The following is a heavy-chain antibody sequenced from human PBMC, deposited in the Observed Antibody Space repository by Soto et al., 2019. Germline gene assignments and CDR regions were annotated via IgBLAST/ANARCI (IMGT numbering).Heavy chain of an antibody. CDR3: ARESNVYYYGSVY. CDR1: GGTFSSYT. CDR2: IIPILGIA. V-gene: IGHV1-69*04. Sequence: SVKVSCKASGGTFSSYTISWVRQAPGQGLEWMGRIIPILGIANYAQKFQGRVTITADKSTSTAYMELSSLRSEDTAVYYCARESNVYYYGSVYWGQGTLVTVSS. J-gene: IGHJ4*02. D-gene: IGHD3-10*01.